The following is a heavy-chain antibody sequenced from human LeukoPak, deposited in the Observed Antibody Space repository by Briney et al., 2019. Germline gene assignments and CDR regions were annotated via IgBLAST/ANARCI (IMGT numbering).Heavy chain of an antibody. V-gene: IGHV1-24*01. CDR3: AAVKTYYYDTSGYYFPLNAFDI. Sequence: ASVKVSCKVSGYSLTELSMHWVRQDPGKGLEWMGGFDPEDGETIYAQKFQGRVTMTEDTSTDTAYMELSSLRSEDTAVHYCAAVKTYYYDTSGYYFPLNAFDIWGQGTMVTVSS. CDR2: FDPEDGET. D-gene: IGHD3-22*01. CDR1: GYSLTELS. J-gene: IGHJ3*02.